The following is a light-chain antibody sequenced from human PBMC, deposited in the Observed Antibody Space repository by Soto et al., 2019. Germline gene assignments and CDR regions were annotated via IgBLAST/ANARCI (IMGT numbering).Light chain of an antibody. J-gene: IGKJ4*01. Sequence: DVVMTQTPLSLPVTPGEPASISCRSSQSLLHSDGYNYLDWCLQRPGQSPQLLIYLGSNRASGVPDRFSGSGSGTDFTLRISRVEAEDVGVYYCMQAIQTPLTFGGGTTVEIK. V-gene: IGKV2-28*01. CDR1: QSLLHSDGYNY. CDR3: MQAIQTPLT. CDR2: LGS.